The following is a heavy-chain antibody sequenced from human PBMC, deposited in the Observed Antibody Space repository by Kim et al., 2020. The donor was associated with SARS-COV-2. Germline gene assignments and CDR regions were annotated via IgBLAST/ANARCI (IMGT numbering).Heavy chain of an antibody. CDR1: GFTFSSYS. CDR2: ISSSSSYI. D-gene: IGHD5-12*01. CDR3: ARVKGVDIVATILGWFDP. V-gene: IGHV3-21*01. J-gene: IGHJ5*02. Sequence: GGSLRLSCAASGFTFSSYSMNWVRQAPGKGLEWVSSISSSSSYIYYADSVKGRFTISRDNAKNSLYLQMNSLRAEDTAVYYCARVKGVDIVATILGWFDPWGQGTLVTVSS.